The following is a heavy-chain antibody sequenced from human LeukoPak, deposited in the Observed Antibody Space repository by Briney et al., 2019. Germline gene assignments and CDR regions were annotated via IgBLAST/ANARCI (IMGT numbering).Heavy chain of an antibody. CDR1: GYTFTSYY. V-gene: IGHV1-2*02. J-gene: IGHJ5*02. CDR3: ARFSKPGIAAADWFDP. D-gene: IGHD6-13*01. CDR2: INPHSGGT. Sequence: GASVKVSCKASGYTFTSYYMHWVRQAPGQGLEWMGWINPHSGGTNYAQKFQGRVTMTRDTSISTAYMELSRLRSDDTAVYYCARFSKPGIAAADWFDPWGQGTLVTVSS.